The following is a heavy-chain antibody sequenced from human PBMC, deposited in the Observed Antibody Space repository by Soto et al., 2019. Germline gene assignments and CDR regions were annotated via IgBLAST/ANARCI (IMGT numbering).Heavy chain of an antibody. V-gene: IGHV1-2*02. CDR1: GYTFTGYY. CDR3: ASHGFYDFWSGYSPYYYGMDV. Sequence: SVKVSCKASGYTFTGYYMHWVRQAPGQGLEWMGWINPNSGGTNYAQKFQGRVTMTRDTSISTAYMELSRLRSDDTAVYYCASHGFYDFWSGYSPYYYGMDVWGQGTTVTV. J-gene: IGHJ6*02. D-gene: IGHD3-3*01. CDR2: INPNSGGT.